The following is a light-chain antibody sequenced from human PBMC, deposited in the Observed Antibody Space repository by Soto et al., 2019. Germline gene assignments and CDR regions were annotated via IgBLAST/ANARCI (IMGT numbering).Light chain of an antibody. CDR2: GAS. V-gene: IGKV3-20*01. Sequence: EIVLTQSPGTLSLSPGERATLSCRVSQSVSSDYLAWYQQKPGQAPRLLIYGASTRAAGIPDRFSGSGSGTDFSLTISRLEPEDFAVYYCQQYDDSETFGQGTQVEIK. J-gene: IGKJ1*01. CDR3: QQYDDSET. CDR1: QSVSSDY.